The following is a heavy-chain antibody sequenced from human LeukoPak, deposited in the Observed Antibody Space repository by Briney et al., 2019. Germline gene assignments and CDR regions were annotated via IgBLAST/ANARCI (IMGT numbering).Heavy chain of an antibody. CDR2: ISAYNGNT. CDR1: GYTFTTYG. V-gene: IGHV1-18*01. D-gene: IGHD3-10*01. Sequence: ASVKVSCKASGYTFTTYGISWVRQAPGQGLEWMGWISAYNGNTKYAQNLQGRVTMTTDTSTSIVYMELRSLRSDDTAVYYCARDLGTTGNYGMDVWGQGTTVTVSS. J-gene: IGHJ6*02. CDR3: ARDLGTTGNYGMDV.